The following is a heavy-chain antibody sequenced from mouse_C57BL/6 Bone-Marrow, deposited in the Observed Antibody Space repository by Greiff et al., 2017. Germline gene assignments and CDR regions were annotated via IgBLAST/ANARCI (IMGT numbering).Heavy chain of an antibody. CDR1: GYTFTSYG. CDR3: ATLYYGNYGGFAY. Sequence: QVQLQQSGAELARPGASVKLSCTASGYTFTSYGISWVKQRTGQGLEWIGEIYPRSGNTYYTEKFKGKATLTADKSSSTAYMELRSLTSEDSAVYFCATLYYGNYGGFAYWGQGTLVTVSA. J-gene: IGHJ3*01. CDR2: IYPRSGNT. D-gene: IGHD2-1*01. V-gene: IGHV1-81*01.